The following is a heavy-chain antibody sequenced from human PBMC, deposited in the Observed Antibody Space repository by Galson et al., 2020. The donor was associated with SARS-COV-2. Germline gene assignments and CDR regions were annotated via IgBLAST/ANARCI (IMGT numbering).Heavy chain of an antibody. J-gene: IGHJ6*02. V-gene: IGHV3-30*04. D-gene: IGHD3-22*01. CDR2: ISYDGRNK. CDR3: ARDYYDSSGYSTNGMDV. Sequence: GGSRLSCVASGFTFSRYALHWVRQAPGKGLEWVAVISYDGRNKHYADFVKGRFTISRDNSKNTLYLQMNSLRPEDTALYSCARDYYDSSGYSTNGMDVWGQGTTVTVSS. CDR1: GFTFSRYA.